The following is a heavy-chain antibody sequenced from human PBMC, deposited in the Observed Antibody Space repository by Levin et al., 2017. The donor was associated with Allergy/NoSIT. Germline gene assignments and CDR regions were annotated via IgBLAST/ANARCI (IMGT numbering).Heavy chain of an antibody. CDR3: ARGGPYYDFWSGYFHFDY. J-gene: IGHJ4*02. V-gene: IGHV3-33*01. Sequence: GGSLRLSCAASGFTFSSYGMHWVRQAPGKGLEWVAVIWYDGSNKYYADSVKGRFTISRDNSKNTLYLQMNSLRAEDTAVYYCARGGPYYDFWSGYFHFDYWGQGTLVTVSS. D-gene: IGHD3-3*01. CDR1: GFTFSSYG. CDR2: IWYDGSNK.